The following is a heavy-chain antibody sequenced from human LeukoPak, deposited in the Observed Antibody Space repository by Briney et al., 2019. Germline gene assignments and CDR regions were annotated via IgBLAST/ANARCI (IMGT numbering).Heavy chain of an antibody. CDR3: AKDISPSYDSSGYLGHDAFDV. V-gene: IGHV3-9*01. J-gene: IGHJ3*01. CDR1: GFTFGDFA. D-gene: IGHD3-22*01. CDR2: LGWNGGSI. Sequence: GGSLRLSCAASGFTFGDFAMHWVRQAPGKGLEWVAGLGWNGGSIGYADSVKGRFTISRDNARNSLYLQMNSLRAEDTALYYCAKDISPSYDSSGYLGHDAFDVWGQGTMVTVSS.